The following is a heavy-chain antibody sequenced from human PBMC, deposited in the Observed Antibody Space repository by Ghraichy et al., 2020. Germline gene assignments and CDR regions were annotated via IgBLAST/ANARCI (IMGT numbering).Heavy chain of an antibody. V-gene: IGHV4-30-4*01. D-gene: IGHD6-19*01. J-gene: IGHJ4*02. Sequence: SETLSLTCTVSGGSISTYYWTWIRQPPGKGLEWIGYIYYSGSTYYNPSLKSRVSISEDTSKNQFSLKLSSVTAADTAVYYCARGKAVAGTLYDYWGQGTLVTVSS. CDR1: GGSISTYY. CDR3: ARGKAVAGTLYDY. CDR2: IYYSGST.